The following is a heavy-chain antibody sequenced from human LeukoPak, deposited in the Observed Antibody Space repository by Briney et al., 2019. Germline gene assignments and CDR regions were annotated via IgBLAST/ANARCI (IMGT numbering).Heavy chain of an antibody. V-gene: IGHV1-2*02. J-gene: IGHJ3*02. D-gene: IGHD1-26*01. CDR1: GYSFTGYH. Sequence: VSVKVSCKASGYSFTGYHIHWVRQAPGQGLEWMGWINTNNGGTNYAQKFQGRVTMTRDTSISTAYMELSRLRSDDTAVYYCVRDSVIVGVIYDAFDIWGQGTMVAVSS. CDR3: VRDSVIVGVIYDAFDI. CDR2: INTNNGGT.